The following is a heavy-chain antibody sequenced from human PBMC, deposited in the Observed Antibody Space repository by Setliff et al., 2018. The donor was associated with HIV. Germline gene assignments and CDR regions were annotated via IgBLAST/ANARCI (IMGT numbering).Heavy chain of an antibody. CDR1: GGSFGVYR. CDR3: ARRSPGGGYYMDV. D-gene: IGHD3-16*01. Sequence: KTSETLSLTCTISGGSFGVYRWSWIRQSAGRGLEWIGSISSSGNTYYNPSLKSRVTISLDTSKNQFSLNLSSVTAVDTAVYYCARRSPGGGYYMDVWGQGTTVTVSS. CDR2: ISSSGNT. V-gene: IGHV4-4*07. J-gene: IGHJ6*03.